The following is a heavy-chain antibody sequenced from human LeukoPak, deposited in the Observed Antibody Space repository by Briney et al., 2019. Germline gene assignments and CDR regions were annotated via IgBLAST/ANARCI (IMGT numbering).Heavy chain of an antibody. CDR1: GFTFSSYA. Sequence: PGRSLRLSCAASGFTFSSYAMSWVRQAPGKGLEWVSAISGSGGSTYYADSVKGRFTISRDNSKNTLYLQMNSLRAEDTAVYYCAKDIENGSGSYSVDYWGQGTLVTVSS. V-gene: IGHV3-23*01. D-gene: IGHD3-10*01. CDR2: ISGSGGST. J-gene: IGHJ4*02. CDR3: AKDIENGSGSYSVDY.